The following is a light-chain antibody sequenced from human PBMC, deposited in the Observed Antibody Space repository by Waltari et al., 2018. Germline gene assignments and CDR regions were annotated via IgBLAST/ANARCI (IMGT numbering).Light chain of an antibody. J-gene: IGLJ1*01. CDR3: SSYTGSSTLI. CDR1: SPDVGAYEY. V-gene: IGLV2-14*03. Sequence: QSALTQPASLSGSPGQSITISCTGTSPDVGAYEYVSWYQQHPGKAPQLLIYDVTNRPSGVSNRFSGSKSGNTASLTISGLQADDEADYYCSSYTGSSTLIFGTGTKVTVL. CDR2: DVT.